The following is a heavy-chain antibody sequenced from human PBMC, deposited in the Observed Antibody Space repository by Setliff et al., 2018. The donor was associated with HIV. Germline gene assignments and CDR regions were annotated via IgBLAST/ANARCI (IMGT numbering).Heavy chain of an antibody. V-gene: IGHV4-30-4*08. J-gene: IGHJ6*03. CDR3: ARESPYYYYTDV. CDR1: GGSISSGDYY. D-gene: IGHD3-16*01. Sequence: SETLSLTCTVSGGSISSGDYYWSWIRQPPGKGLEWIGYIYYSGTTYSNPSLKSRVTISIDTAKNQFFLKVTSVIAADTAVYYCARESPYYYYTDVWGKGTTVTVSS. CDR2: IYYSGTT.